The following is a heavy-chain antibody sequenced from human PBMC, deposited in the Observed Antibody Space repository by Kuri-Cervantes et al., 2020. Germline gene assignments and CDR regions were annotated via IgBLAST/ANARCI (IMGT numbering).Heavy chain of an antibody. V-gene: IGHV3-21*01. J-gene: IGHJ4*02. CDR3: VTVGRGTYFDY. CDR2: ISSSSSYI. CDR1: GFTFSSYS. Sequence: GESLKISCAASGFTFSSYSMNWVRQAPGKGLEWVSSISSSSSYIYYADSVKGRFTISRDNAKNSLYLQMNSLRAEDTAVYYCVTVGRGTYFDYWGRGNLVTVSS.